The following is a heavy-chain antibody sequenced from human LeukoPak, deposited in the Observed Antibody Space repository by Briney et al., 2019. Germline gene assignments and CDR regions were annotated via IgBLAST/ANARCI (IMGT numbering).Heavy chain of an antibody. CDR1: GGSFSGYY. J-gene: IGHJ5*02. V-gene: IGHV4-34*01. CDR2: INHSGST. Sequence: SETLSLTCAVYGGSFSGYYWSWIRQPPGKGLEWIGEINHSGSTNYNPSLKSRVTISVDTSKNQFSLKLSSVTAADTAVYYCARAGGPEYYDFWSGYYNENWFDPWGQGTLVTVSS. D-gene: IGHD3-3*01. CDR3: ARAGGPEYYDFWSGYYNENWFDP.